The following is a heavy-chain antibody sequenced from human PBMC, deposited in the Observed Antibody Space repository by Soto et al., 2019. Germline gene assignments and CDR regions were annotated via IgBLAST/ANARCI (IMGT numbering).Heavy chain of an antibody. Sequence: QVQLQESGPGLVKSSETLTLTCTVSGGSITDYYWSWIRLSPGKGLEWLGYSDHSWASAYNPSLKSRVAMSHEKSKKKLSLRLTSVPAADTAVYYCARQGFGGLHGLVDVWGQGTTVIVSS. J-gene: IGHJ6*02. CDR1: GGSITDYY. D-gene: IGHD3-10*01. V-gene: IGHV4-59*08. CDR3: ARQGFGGLHGLVDV. CDR2: SDHSWAS.